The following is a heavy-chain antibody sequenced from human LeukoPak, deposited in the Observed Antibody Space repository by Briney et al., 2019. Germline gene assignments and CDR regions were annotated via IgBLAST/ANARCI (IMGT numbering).Heavy chain of an antibody. J-gene: IGHJ4*02. CDR2: VNPNSGNT. V-gene: IGHV1-8*01. CDR1: GYTSTSYD. D-gene: IGHD2-2*02. Sequence: ASVKVSCKASGYTSTSYDINWVRQATGQGLEWMGWVNPNSGNTGYAQKFQGRVTMTRNTSISTAYMELSSLRSEDTAVYYCARGWTGYCSSTSCYSGSFGFDYWGQGTLVTVSS. CDR3: ARGWTGYCSSTSCYSGSFGFDY.